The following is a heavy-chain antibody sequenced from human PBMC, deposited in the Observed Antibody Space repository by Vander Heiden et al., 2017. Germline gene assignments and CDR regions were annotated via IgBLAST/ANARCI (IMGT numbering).Heavy chain of an antibody. CDR2: IIPIVGVI. D-gene: IGHD3-22*01. CDR1: GGTFSSYP. Sequence: QVPPVQSGAEVKKPGSSAKVSCKASGGTFSSYPINWVRQAPGQGLEWMGGIIPIVGVINYAQKCQGRVTITADKSTNIAYMELSSLRSEDTAVYYCARSAGSSGYEYYYYGMDVWGQGTTVTVSS. V-gene: IGHV1-69*10. CDR3: ARSAGSSGYEYYYYGMDV. J-gene: IGHJ6*02.